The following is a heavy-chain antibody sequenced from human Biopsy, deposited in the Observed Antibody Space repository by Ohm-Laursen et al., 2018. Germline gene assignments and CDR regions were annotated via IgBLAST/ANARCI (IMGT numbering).Heavy chain of an antibody. CDR3: VKQWGGYNFDS. CDR2: IDVSDYNT. J-gene: IGHJ5*01. CDR1: GFTFHTYA. D-gene: IGHD1-14*01. V-gene: IGHV3-23*01. Sequence: SLRLSCAASGFTFHTYALYWVRQAPGKGLEWVAHIDVSDYNTYYADSVRGRSTISRDNSKQMVHLEINSLTADEPAVYYCVKQWGGYNFDSWGQGTLVTVSS.